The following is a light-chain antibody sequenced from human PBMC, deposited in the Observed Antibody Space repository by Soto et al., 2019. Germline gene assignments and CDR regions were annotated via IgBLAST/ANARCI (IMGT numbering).Light chain of an antibody. CDR2: GAS. V-gene: IGKV3-15*01. J-gene: IGKJ5*01. CDR1: QSLRSN. CDR3: QQYNAWPPIT. Sequence: VLTQSPATLSVSPGERATLSCRASQSLRSNLAWYQQKPGQAPRLLIYGASTRATGIPARFSGSGSGTEFTLTISSLQSEDFAVYYCQQYNAWPPITFGQGTRLEI.